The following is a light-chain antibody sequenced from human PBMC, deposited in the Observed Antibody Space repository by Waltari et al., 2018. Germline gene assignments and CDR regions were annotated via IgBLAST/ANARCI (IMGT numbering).Light chain of an antibody. CDR2: AAS. CDR1: QGISSY. J-gene: IGKJ3*01. V-gene: IGKV1-8*01. Sequence: AIRITQSPSSLSASTGDRVTITCRASQGISSYLAWYQQKPGKAPKLLIYAASTLQSGVPSRFSGSGSGTDFTLTISCLQSEDFATYYCQQYYSYPFTFGPGTKVDIK. CDR3: QQYYSYPFT.